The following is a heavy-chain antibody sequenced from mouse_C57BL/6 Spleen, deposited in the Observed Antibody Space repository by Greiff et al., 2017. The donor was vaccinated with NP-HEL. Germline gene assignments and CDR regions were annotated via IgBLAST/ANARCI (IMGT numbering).Heavy chain of an antibody. V-gene: IGHV5-4*03. CDR2: ISDGGSYT. J-gene: IGHJ2*01. D-gene: IGHD2-3*01. CDR3: ARADGYWDYFDY. Sequence: EVKLMESGGGLVKPGGSLKLSCAASGFTFSSYAMSWVRQTPEKRLEWVATISDGGSYTYYPDNVKGRFTISRDNAKNNLYLQMSHLKSEDTAMYYCARADGYWDYFDYWGQGTTLTVSS. CDR1: GFTFSSYA.